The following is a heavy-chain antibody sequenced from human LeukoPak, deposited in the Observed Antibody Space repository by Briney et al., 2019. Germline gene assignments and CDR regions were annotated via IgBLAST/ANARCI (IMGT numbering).Heavy chain of an antibody. D-gene: IGHD4-11*01. Sequence: GGSLRLSCAASGFTFSSYSMNWVRQAPGKGLEWVANIKPDGGEKYYVDSVKGRFTISRDNAKNSLYLQMNSLRVEDTAVYYCAREGSGNYFYFFDYWGQGTLVTVSS. CDR2: IKPDGGEK. CDR3: AREGSGNYFYFFDY. CDR1: GFTFSSYS. V-gene: IGHV3-7*01. J-gene: IGHJ4*02.